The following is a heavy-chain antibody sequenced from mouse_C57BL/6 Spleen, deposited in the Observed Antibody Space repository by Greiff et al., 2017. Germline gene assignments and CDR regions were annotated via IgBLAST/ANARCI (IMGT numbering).Heavy chain of an antibody. CDR3: ARFGGAMDY. CDR1: GYTFTSYW. CDR2: IHPNSGST. J-gene: IGHJ4*01. V-gene: IGHV1-64*01. Sequence: QVQLQQSGAELVKPGASVKLSCKASGYTFTSYWMHWVKQRPGQGLEWIGMIHPNSGSTNYNEKFKSKATLTVDKSSSPAYMQLSSLTAEDSAVYYCARFGGAMDYWGQGASVTVSS.